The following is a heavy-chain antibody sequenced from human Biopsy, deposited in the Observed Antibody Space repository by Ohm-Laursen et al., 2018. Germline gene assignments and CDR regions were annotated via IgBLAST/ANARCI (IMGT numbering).Heavy chain of an antibody. CDR3: ARGTGKYYVYGAFDI. V-gene: IGHV4-4*07. J-gene: IGHJ3*02. D-gene: IGHD3/OR15-3a*01. Sequence: SVTLSLTCAVSGDSISNDYWSWIRQSAGQGLEWIGRIHTSGSTNHNLSLKSRVTMSVDTSKNQFSLKLRSVTAADTAVYYCARGTGKYYVYGAFDIWGQGTMVTVSS. CDR1: GDSISNDY. CDR2: IHTSGST.